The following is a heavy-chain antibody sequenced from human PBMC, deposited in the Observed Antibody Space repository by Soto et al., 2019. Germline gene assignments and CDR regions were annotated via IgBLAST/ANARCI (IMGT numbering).Heavy chain of an antibody. Sequence: QIQLVQSGTEVKRSGASEKVSCKTSGYSFTTYGLNWVRQAPGRGIEWVGWISGYNGNTNYAQKFQGTVILTTDTPTTTGYMDIKSLSSDATAVYYCVRDTYYNLSSGPTPFEYWGQGTQVNVSS. V-gene: IGHV1-18*01. D-gene: IGHD3-22*01. J-gene: IGHJ4*02. CDR1: GYSFTTYG. CDR2: ISGYNGNT. CDR3: VRDTYYNLSSGPTPFEY.